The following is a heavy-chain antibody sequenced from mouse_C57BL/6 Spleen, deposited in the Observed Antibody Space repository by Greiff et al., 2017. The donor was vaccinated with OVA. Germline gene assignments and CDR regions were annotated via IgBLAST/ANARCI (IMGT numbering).Heavy chain of an antibody. D-gene: IGHD2-5*01. V-gene: IGHV1-7*01. CDR1: GYTFTSYW. Sequence: QVQLQQSGAELAKPGASVKLSCKASGYTFTSYWMHWVKQRPGQGLEWIGYINPSSGYTKYNQKFKDKATLTAYKSSSTAYMQLSSLTYEDSAVYYCARRGSNYVPDYWGQGTTLTVSS. CDR2: INPSSGYT. J-gene: IGHJ2*01. CDR3: ARRGSNYVPDY.